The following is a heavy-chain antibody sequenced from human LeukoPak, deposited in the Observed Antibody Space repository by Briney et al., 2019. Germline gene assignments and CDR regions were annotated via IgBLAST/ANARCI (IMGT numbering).Heavy chain of an antibody. J-gene: IGHJ4*02. D-gene: IGHD5-24*01. V-gene: IGHV3-30*18. CDR2: VSFDGSNK. CDR1: GFTFSNYW. Sequence: GGSLRLSCAASGFTFSNYWMSWVRQAPGKGLEWVAVVSFDGSNKYYADSVKGRFTVSRDNSKNTLYLQINSLRADDTAVYHCAKDDAWLQFNDWGQGTLVTVSS. CDR3: AKDDAWLQFND.